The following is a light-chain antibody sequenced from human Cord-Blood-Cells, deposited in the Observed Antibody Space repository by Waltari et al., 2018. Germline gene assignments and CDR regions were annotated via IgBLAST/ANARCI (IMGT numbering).Light chain of an antibody. Sequence: EIVMTQSPATLSVYPGESATLSCRASQSVSSNLAWYHQKPGQAPRLLIYGASTRATGIPARFSGSGSGTEFTLTISSLQSEDFAVYYCQQYNNWPPITFGQGTRLEIK. CDR2: GAS. CDR1: QSVSSN. V-gene: IGKV3-15*01. J-gene: IGKJ5*01. CDR3: QQYNNWPPIT.